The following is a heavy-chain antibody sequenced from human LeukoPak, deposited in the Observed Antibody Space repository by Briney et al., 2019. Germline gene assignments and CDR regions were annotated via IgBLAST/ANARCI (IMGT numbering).Heavy chain of an antibody. V-gene: IGHV3-48*01. D-gene: IGHD6-13*01. CDR2: ISASRDIT. CDR3: ARKSSSSWYTVDY. J-gene: IGHJ4*02. CDR1: GFNYSSYT. Sequence: QAGGSLRLSCAASGFNYSSYTMNWVRQAPGMGLEWLSYISASRDITYYADSVKGRFTISRDNAKNSLYLQMNSLRAEDTAVYYCARKSSSSWYTVDYWGQGTLVTVSS.